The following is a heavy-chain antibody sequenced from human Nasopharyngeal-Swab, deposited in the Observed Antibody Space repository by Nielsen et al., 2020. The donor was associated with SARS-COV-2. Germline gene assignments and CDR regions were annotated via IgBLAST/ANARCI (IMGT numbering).Heavy chain of an antibody. J-gene: IGHJ6*03. CDR2: IYYSGSI. V-gene: IGHV4-39*07. Sequence: SETLSLTCTVSGGSISSSSYYRGWLRQPPGKGLEWIGSIYYSGSIYYNPSLKSRVTISVDTSKNQFSLKLRSVTAADTAVYYCARERGRGGTWNYYYYYMDDWGKGTTVTVSS. CDR1: GGSISSSSYY. D-gene: IGHD1-7*01. CDR3: ARERGRGGTWNYYYYYMDD.